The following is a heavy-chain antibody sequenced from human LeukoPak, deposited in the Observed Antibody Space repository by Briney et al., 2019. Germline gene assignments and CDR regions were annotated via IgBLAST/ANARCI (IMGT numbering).Heavy chain of an antibody. J-gene: IGHJ4*02. CDR2: IKEDVREK. CDR1: RFSLSTYW. CDR3: SRSVYSSGTPFDY. V-gene: IGHV3-7*04. Sequence: GWGLTLSCVASRFSLSTYWMNWVRQAPGTAREWVANIKEDVREKYYVDSAKARFTISRNNTSNSLYLHINSQRADATTQYYSSRSVYSSGTPFDYWGQGTLVTVSS. D-gene: IGHD6-19*01.